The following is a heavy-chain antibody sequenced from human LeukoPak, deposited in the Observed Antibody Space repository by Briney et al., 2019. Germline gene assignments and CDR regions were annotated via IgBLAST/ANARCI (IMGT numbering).Heavy chain of an antibody. V-gene: IGHV3-9*01. J-gene: IGHJ3*01. CDR1: GFTFDDYA. CDR2: ISWNSGSI. D-gene: IGHD5-12*01. Sequence: GGSLRLSCAASGFTFDDYAMHWVRQAPGKGLEWVSGISWNSGSIGYADSVKGRFTISRDNAKNSLYLQMNSLRAEDTAVYYCAREGWLRPNDGFDFWGQGTMVTVSS. CDR3: AREGWLRPNDGFDF.